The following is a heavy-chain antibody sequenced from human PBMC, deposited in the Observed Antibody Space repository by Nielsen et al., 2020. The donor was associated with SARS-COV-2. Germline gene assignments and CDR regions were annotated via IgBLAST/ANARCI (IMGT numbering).Heavy chain of an antibody. CDR3: ARDTPTYYDYVWGSYRFDY. Sequence: SLKISCAASGFTFDDYAMHWVRQAPGKGLEWVSGISWNSGSIGYADSVKGRFTISRDNAKNSLYLQINSLRAEDTAVYYCARDTPTYYDYVWGSYRFDYWGQGTLVTVSS. CDR2: ISWNSGSI. D-gene: IGHD3-16*02. J-gene: IGHJ4*02. V-gene: IGHV3-9*01. CDR1: GFTFDDYA.